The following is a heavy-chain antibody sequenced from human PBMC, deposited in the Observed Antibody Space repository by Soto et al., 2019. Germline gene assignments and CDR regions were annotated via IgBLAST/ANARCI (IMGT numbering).Heavy chain of an antibody. CDR1: GFTFSSFA. CDR3: LKGPWTLAPGDYFDY. J-gene: IGHJ4*02. Sequence: QVQLAESGGGVVQPGKSLRLSCAASGFTFSSFAMHWVRQAPGTGLEWVASISYDGSQKYFADSVKGRFTISRDNSENTVFLQMSSLRAEDTAVYHCLKGPWTLAPGDYFDYWGQGTLVTVSS. CDR2: ISYDGSQK. V-gene: IGHV3-30*18. D-gene: IGHD5-12*01.